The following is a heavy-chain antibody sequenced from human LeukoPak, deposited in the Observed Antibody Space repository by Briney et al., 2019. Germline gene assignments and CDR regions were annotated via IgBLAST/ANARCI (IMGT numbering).Heavy chain of an antibody. CDR1: GGSFSGYY. CDR2: INHSGST. D-gene: IGHD3-3*01. V-gene: IGHV4-34*01. CDR3: ARRTDFWSGYYYYYYMDV. J-gene: IGHJ6*03. Sequence: SETLSLTCAVYGGSFSGYYWSWIRQPPGKGLEWIGEINHSGSTNYNPSLKSRVTISVDTSKNQFSQKLSSVTAADTAVYYCARRTDFWSGYYYYYYMDVWGKGTTVTVSS.